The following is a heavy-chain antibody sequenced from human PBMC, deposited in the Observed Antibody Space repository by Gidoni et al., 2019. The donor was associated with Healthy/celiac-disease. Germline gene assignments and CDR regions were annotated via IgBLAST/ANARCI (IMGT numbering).Heavy chain of an antibody. CDR2: ISGSRGST. CDR3: AKDDDRVFHDAFDI. Sequence: EVQLLESGGGLVQPGGSLRLSCAASGFTFSSYAMSWVRQAPGKGLEWVSVISGSRGSTYYADSVKGRFTISRDNSKNTLYLRMNGLRAEDTAVYYCAKDDDRVFHDAFDIWGQGTMVTVSS. V-gene: IGHV3-23*01. CDR1: GFTFSSYA. J-gene: IGHJ3*02. D-gene: IGHD2-21*01.